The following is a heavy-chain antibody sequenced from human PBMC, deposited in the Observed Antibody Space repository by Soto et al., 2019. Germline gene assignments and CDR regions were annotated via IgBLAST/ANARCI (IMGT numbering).Heavy chain of an antibody. J-gene: IGHJ6*02. D-gene: IGHD3-3*01. Sequence: LRLSCAASGFTFDDYAMHWVRQAPGKGLEWVSGISWNSGSIGYADSVKGRFTISRDNAKNSLYLQMNSLRVEDTAVYYCARGSTYDFWSGYIYYGMDVWGQGTTVTVS. V-gene: IGHV3-9*01. CDR2: ISWNSGSI. CDR1: GFTFDDYA. CDR3: ARGSTYDFWSGYIYYGMDV.